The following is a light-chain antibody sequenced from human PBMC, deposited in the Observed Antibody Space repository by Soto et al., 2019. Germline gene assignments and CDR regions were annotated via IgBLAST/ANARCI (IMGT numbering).Light chain of an antibody. CDR2: EAS. Sequence: DIVMTQSPGTLSVSPGERATLSCRASQSVATYLAWYQQKPGQTPRLLISEASHRATGIPARFSGSGSGTEFTLTISSLEPDDFALYYCQQRGNWPPITFGQGTRLEIK. V-gene: IGKV3-11*01. J-gene: IGKJ5*01. CDR1: QSVATY. CDR3: QQRGNWPPIT.